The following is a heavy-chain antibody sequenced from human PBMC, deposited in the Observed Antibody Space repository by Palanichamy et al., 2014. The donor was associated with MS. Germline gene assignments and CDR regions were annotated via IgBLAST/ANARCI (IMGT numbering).Heavy chain of an antibody. CDR1: GFSFRTYS. Sequence: EVQLVESGGGLVNPGGSLRLSCRASGFSFRTYSMDWVRQALGKGLEWVSGISSSGGHIYYRDSVKGRFTISRDNAKNSVFLQMNSLRAEDTAVYYCVRDGGHYDMDVWGQGTTVTVSS. D-gene: IGHD6-25*01. CDR2: ISSSGGHI. J-gene: IGHJ6*02. CDR3: VRDGGHYDMDV. V-gene: IGHV3-21*01.